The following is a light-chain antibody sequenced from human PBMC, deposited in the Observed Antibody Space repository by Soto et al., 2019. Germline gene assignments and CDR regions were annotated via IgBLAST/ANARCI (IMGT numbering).Light chain of an antibody. J-gene: IGKJ1*01. CDR2: DAS. Sequence: DIQMTRSPSTLSASVGDRVTITCRASQSISSWLAWYQQKPGKAPKLLIFDASRLESGVPSRFSGSGSGTEFTLTISSLQPDDFASYYCQQHSSYSPTFGQGTKVDIK. CDR3: QQHSSYSPT. CDR1: QSISSW. V-gene: IGKV1-5*01.